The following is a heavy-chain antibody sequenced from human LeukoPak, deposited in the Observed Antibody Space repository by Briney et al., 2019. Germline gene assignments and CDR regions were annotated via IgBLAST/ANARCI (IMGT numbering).Heavy chain of an antibody. J-gene: IGHJ4*02. CDR1: GFSLGTSGVG. CDR3: AHRRSLSSSLIDY. V-gene: IGHV2-5*02. Sequence: SGPTLVKPTQTLTLTCTFSGFSLGTSGVGVGWIRQPPEKALEWLALIYWDDEKRYNPSQKSRQTITKVTSKNQVVLTMTNMDPVDTATYYCAHRRSLSSSLIDYWGQGTLVTVSS. CDR2: IYWDDEK. D-gene: IGHD6-13*01.